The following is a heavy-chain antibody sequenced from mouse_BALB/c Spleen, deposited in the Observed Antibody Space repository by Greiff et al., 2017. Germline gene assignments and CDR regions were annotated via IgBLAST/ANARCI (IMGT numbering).Heavy chain of an antibody. Sequence: QVQLQQSGPGLVAPSQSLSITCTVSGFSLTSYGVHWVRQPPGKGLEWLGVIWAGGSTNYNSALMSRLSISKDNSKSQVFLKMNSLQTDDTAMYYCASLTFAYWGQGTLVTVSA. J-gene: IGHJ3*01. D-gene: IGHD4-1*01. CDR3: ASLTFAY. CDR2: IWAGGST. CDR1: GFSLTSYG. V-gene: IGHV2-9*02.